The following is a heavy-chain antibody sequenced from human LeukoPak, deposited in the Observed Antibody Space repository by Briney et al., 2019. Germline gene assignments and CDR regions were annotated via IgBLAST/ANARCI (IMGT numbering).Heavy chain of an antibody. CDR2: ISGSGGST. J-gene: IGHJ6*03. D-gene: IGHD2-15*01. V-gene: IGHV3-23*01. CDR3: AKDTYCSGGSCYYYYYMDV. CDR1: GLTFSSYA. Sequence: RPGGSLRLPCAAPGLTFSSYAMSWVRQAPGKGLEWVSAISGSGGSTYYADSVKGRFTISRDNSKNTLYLQMNSLRAEDTAVYYCAKDTYCSGGSCYYYYYMDVWGKGTTVTVSS.